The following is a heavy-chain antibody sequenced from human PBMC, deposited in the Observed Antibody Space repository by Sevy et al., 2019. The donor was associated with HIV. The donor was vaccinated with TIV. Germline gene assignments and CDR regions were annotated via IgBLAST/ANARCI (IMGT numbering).Heavy chain of an antibody. D-gene: IGHD2-15*01. V-gene: IGHV3-30*15. CDR1: GFTFNSHG. CDR2: ISYDGRIK. J-gene: IGHJ4*02. CDR3: AREGGHTAAWSPGNF. Sequence: GGSLRLSCAASGFTFNSHGFHWVRQAPGKGLEWVALISYDGRIKYYADSVKGRFIISRDDARNPLYLQMSGLRAEDTAVYYCAREGGHTAAWSPGNFWGQGTLVTVSS.